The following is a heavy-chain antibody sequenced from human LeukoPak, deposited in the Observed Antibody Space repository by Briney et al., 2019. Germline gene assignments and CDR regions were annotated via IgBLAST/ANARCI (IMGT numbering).Heavy chain of an antibody. V-gene: IGHV4-59*08. D-gene: IGHD2/OR15-2a*01. CDR2: ISDIGSI. CDR1: GGSISSYY. J-gene: IGHJ4*02. CDR3: AGHHPRNTVDF. Sequence: PSESLSLTCTVSGGSISSYYWSWIRQPPGKGLEWIAYISDIGSINYNPSLKSRVTISLDTSKNQFSLKLSSVTAADTAVYYCAGHHPRNTVDFWGQGTLVTVSS.